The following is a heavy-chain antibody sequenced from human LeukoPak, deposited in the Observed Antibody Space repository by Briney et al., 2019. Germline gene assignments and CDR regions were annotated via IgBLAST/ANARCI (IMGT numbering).Heavy chain of an antibody. CDR1: GFTFSSYW. D-gene: IGHD1-26*01. J-gene: IGHJ6*02. V-gene: IGHV3-30*18. CDR3: AKDTFIVGATHGSSGMDV. CDR2: ISHDGSNK. Sequence: PGGSLRLSCAASGFTFSSYWMQWVRQAPGKGLEWVAVISHDGSNKYYADSVKGRFTISRDNSKNTLFLQMNSPRAEDTAVYYCAKDTFIVGATHGSSGMDVWGQGTTVTVSS.